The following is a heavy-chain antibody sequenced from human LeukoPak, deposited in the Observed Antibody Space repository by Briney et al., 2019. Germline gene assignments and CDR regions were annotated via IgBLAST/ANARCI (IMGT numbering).Heavy chain of an antibody. CDR1: GFPFSESA. Sequence: ETLSLSCVASGFPFSESAWSWIRQPPGKGLEWLAVINRSGSTNYNHSLKSRVTISGDTARNPVSLQLSCVTNEDTAVYYCAKEHLKYANDNRGSFDYWVQGTLVTVSS. D-gene: IGHD3-22*01. CDR2: INRSGST. V-gene: IGHV4-34*01. J-gene: IGHJ4*02. CDR3: AKEHLKYANDNRGSFDY.